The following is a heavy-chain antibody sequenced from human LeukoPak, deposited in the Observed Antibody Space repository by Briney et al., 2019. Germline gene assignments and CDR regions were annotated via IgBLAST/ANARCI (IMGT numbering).Heavy chain of an antibody. V-gene: IGHV4-59*01. CDR1: GGSINSYC. Sequence: SETLSLTCSVSGGSINSYCWSWIRQPPGKGLEWIGWVSYTGTTYFNPSLKSRVTISVDTSKNQFSLRLTSVTAADTAVFFCARNVGGLRGFDYWGQGTLVTVSS. CDR3: ARNVGGLRGFDY. CDR2: VSYTGTT. J-gene: IGHJ4*02. D-gene: IGHD3-10*01.